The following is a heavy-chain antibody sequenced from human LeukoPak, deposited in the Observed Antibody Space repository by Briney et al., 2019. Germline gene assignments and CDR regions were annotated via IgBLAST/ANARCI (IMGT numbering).Heavy chain of an antibody. CDR1: GFTFSSYA. CDR2: ISYDGSNK. V-gene: IGHV3-30-3*01. CDR3: LANYGGGGYPPLDY. Sequence: PGGSLRLSCAASGFTFSSYAMHWVRQAPGKGLEWVAVISYDGSNKYYADSVKGRFTISRDNSKNTLYLQMNSLRAEDTAVFYCLANYGGGGYPPLDYWGQGTLVTVSS. J-gene: IGHJ4*02. D-gene: IGHD4-23*01.